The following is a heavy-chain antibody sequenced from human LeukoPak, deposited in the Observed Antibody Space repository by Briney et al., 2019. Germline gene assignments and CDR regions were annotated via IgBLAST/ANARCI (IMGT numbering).Heavy chain of an antibody. CDR2: IYPGDSDT. J-gene: IGHJ5*02. V-gene: IGHV5-51*01. D-gene: IGHD3-22*01. CDR1: GYSFTSYW. CDR3: ARSPETYYYDSSENWFDP. Sequence: GESPKIPCKGSGYSFTSYWNGWVRQMPGKGLEWMGIIYPGDSDTRYSPSFQGQVTISADKSINTAYLQWSSLKASDTAMYYCARSPETYYYDSSENWFDPWGQGTLVTVSS.